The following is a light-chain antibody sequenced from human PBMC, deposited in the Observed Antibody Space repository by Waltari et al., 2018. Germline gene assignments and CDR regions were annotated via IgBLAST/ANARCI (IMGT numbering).Light chain of an antibody. CDR2: EDT. CDR3: YSTDSSGDHGV. V-gene: IGLV3-10*01. J-gene: IGLJ3*02. Sequence: SSELTQPPSVSVSPGQPARTTCPGEAVPDQYVEWYQQQSGQSPVLVIFEDTKRPSGIPERFSGSSSGTTATLTISGAQVEDEADYYCYSTDSSGDHGVFGGGTKLTVL. CDR1: AVPDQY.